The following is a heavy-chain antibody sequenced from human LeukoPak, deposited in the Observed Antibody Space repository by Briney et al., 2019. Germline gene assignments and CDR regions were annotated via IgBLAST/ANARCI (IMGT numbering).Heavy chain of an antibody. D-gene: IGHD2/OR15-2a*01. V-gene: IGHV1-24*01. J-gene: IGHJ3*02. CDR1: GYTLTELS. CDR3: ATDLESTINAFDI. CDR2: FDPEDGET. Sequence: ASVKVSCKVSGYTLTELSMHWVRQAPGKGLEWMGGFDPEDGETIYAQKFRGRVTMTEDTSTDTAYMELSSLRSEDTAVYYCATDLESTINAFDIWGQGTMVTVSS.